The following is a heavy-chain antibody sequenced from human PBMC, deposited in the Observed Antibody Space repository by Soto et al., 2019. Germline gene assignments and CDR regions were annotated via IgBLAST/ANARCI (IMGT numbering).Heavy chain of an antibody. Sequence: QVQLQESGPGLVKPSETLSLTCTVSGASVSSGTYYWSWIRLPPGKGLEWIGHIYYSGNTDHNPPLRSRVTMSRDTSKNQFSLKLSSVTAADTAVYYCARDRGRGWVYEYWGQGTLVTVSS. CDR2: IYYSGNT. J-gene: IGHJ4*02. V-gene: IGHV4-61*01. CDR3: ARDRGRGWVYEY. CDR1: GASVSSGTYY. D-gene: IGHD2-8*01.